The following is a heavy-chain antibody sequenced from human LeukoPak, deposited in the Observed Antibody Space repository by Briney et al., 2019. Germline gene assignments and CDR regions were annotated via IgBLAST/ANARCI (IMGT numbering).Heavy chain of an antibody. CDR2: IRDDGSNK. D-gene: IGHD6-19*01. J-gene: IGHJ4*02. Sequence: PGGSLRLSCAASGFIFSSYGMHWVRQAPGKGLEWVTFIRDDGSNKYYADSVKGRFTISRDNSKNTLYLQMNSLRAEDTAVYYCAKEVYRSGWYGGRFDYWGQGTLVTVS. V-gene: IGHV3-30*02. CDR3: AKEVYRSGWYGGRFDY. CDR1: GFIFSSYG.